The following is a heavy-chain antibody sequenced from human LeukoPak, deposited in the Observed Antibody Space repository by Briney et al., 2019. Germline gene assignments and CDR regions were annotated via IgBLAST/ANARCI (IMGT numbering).Heavy chain of an antibody. Sequence: ASVKVSCKASGGTFSSYAISWVRQAPGQGLEWMGRIIPILGIANYAQKFQGRVTITADKSTSTAYMELSSLRSEDTAVYYCARVDTDNYYCYYGMDVWGQGTTVTVSS. D-gene: IGHD5-18*01. V-gene: IGHV1-69*04. CDR3: ARVDTDNYYCYYGMDV. CDR2: IIPILGIA. J-gene: IGHJ6*02. CDR1: GGTFSSYA.